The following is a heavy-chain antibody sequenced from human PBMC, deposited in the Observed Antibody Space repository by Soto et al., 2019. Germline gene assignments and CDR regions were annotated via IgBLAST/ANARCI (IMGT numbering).Heavy chain of an antibody. CDR3: CLDISSGNYYYFMDG. Sequence: GGSLRLSCAASGFTFSSYAMSWVRQAPGKGLEWVSGISGSGGKTNYADSVKGRFTISRDNSKNTLYLQMNSLRAQDTAVYYCCLDISSGNYYYFMDGWGKGTSVTVSS. CDR1: GFTFSSYA. V-gene: IGHV3-23*01. D-gene: IGHD2-15*01. J-gene: IGHJ6*03. CDR2: ISGSGGKT.